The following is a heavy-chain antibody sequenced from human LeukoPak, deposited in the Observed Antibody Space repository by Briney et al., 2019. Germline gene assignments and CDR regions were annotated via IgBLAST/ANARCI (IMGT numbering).Heavy chain of an antibody. J-gene: IGHJ4*02. CDR2: IRSKAYGGTT. V-gene: IGHV3-49*03. Sequence: GWSLRLSCVASGFTFRDYAMSWFRQPPAKRLEWVSLIRSKAYGGTTEYAASVKGRFTISRDDSKSIAYVQMNSLKAEDTAVYYCSRGFEYWGQGTLVIVSS. CDR1: GFTFRDYA. CDR3: SRGFEY.